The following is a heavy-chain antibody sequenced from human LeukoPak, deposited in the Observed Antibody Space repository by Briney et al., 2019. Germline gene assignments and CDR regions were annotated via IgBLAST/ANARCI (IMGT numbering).Heavy chain of an antibody. V-gene: IGHV3-23*01. CDR1: GFTFSSYA. D-gene: IGHD3-3*01. CDR2: ISGSGGST. J-gene: IGHJ4*02. CDR3: AKDLPPYYDFWSGYYFDY. Sequence: GGSLRLSCAASGFTFSSYAMSWVRQAPGKGLEWVSAISGSGGSTYYADSVKGRFTISRDNSKNTLYLQMNSLRAEDTAVYYCAKDLPPYYDFWSGYYFDYWGQGTLVTVSS.